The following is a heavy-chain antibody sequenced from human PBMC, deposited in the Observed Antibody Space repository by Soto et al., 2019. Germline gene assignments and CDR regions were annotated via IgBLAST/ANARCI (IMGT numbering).Heavy chain of an antibody. CDR1: GFTFSTYS. Sequence: PGGSLRLSCAASGFTFSTYSMNWVRQAPGKGLEWLSYISSSGTSIYYRDSVRGRFTISRDNVKNSLYLQIDSLGAEDTAVYYCARSRYNDYWGQGT. CDR2: ISSSGTSI. V-gene: IGHV3-48*01. CDR3: ARSRYNDY. J-gene: IGHJ4*02. D-gene: IGHD5-18*01.